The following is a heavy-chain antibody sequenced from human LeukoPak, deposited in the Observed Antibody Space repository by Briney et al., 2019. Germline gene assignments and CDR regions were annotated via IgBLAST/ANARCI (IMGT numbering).Heavy chain of an antibody. D-gene: IGHD6-19*01. V-gene: IGHV3-48*02. CDR2: ISGSSTI. CDR1: GFTFSSYS. CDR3: ARDLYPFYTSGWGY. Sequence: PGGSLRLSCAASGFTFSSYSMNWVRQAPGKGLVWVSYISGSSTICYADSVKGRFTISRDNAKNSLYLQMNSLRDDDTALYYCARDLYPFYTSGWGYWGQGTLVTVSA. J-gene: IGHJ4*02.